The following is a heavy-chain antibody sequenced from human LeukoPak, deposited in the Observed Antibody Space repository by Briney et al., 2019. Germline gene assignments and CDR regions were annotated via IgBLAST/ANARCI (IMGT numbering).Heavy chain of an antibody. CDR3: ARDSLAYCGGDCYTFDY. J-gene: IGHJ4*02. Sequence: SETLSLTCAVYGGSFSAYYWSWIRQPPGKGLEWIGEINHSGTTNYNPSLKSRVTISVDTSKNQFSLKLGSVTAADTAVYYCARDSLAYCGGDCYTFDYWGQGTLVTVSP. CDR1: GGSFSAYY. D-gene: IGHD2-21*02. V-gene: IGHV4-34*01. CDR2: INHSGTT.